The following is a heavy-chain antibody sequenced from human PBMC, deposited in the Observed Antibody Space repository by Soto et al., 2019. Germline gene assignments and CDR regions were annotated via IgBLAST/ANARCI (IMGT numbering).Heavy chain of an antibody. CDR3: AKGGPTVIYFDH. V-gene: IGHV3-23*01. Sequence: EVHLLESGGDLVQPGGSLRLSCAASAFMFRNYAMSWVRQAPGKGLEWVSTISLGGANTHYADSVKGRFTISRDDSKKTLSLEMNSLTVDDTAVYFCAKGGPTVIYFDHWGQGRLVSVSS. CDR2: ISLGGANT. D-gene: IGHD4-17*01. J-gene: IGHJ4*02. CDR1: AFMFRNYA.